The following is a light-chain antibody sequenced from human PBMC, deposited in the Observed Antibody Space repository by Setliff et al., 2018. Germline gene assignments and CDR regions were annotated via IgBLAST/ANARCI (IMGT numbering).Light chain of an antibody. CDR1: RNDIAAFDF. J-gene: IGLJ2*01. V-gene: IGLV2-11*01. CDR2: DVY. Sequence: QSALAQPRSVSGSPGQSVTISCTGTRNDIAAFDFVSWYQQHPGKAPKLLISDVYKRPSGVPDRFSGSKSGNTASLTISGLQAEDEADYFCSSYADSDTSVLFGGGTKGTVL. CDR3: SSYADSDTSVL.